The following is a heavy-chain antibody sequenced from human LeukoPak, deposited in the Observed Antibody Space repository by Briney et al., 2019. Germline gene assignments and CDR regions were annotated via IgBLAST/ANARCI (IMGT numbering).Heavy chain of an antibody. D-gene: IGHD3-10*01. V-gene: IGHV4-34*01. J-gene: IGHJ3*02. Sequence: SETLSLTCAVYGGSFSGYYWSWIRQPPGKGLEWIGEINHSGSTNYNPSLKSRVTISVDTSKNQFSLKLSSVTAADTAVYYCAITYYYGSGTLFDIWGQGTMVTASS. CDR2: INHSGST. CDR3: AITYYYGSGTLFDI. CDR1: GGSFSGYY.